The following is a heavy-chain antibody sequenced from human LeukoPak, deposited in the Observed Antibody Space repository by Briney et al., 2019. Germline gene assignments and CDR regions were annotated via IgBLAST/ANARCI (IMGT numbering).Heavy chain of an antibody. CDR1: GFTFSSYA. CDR2: ISGRGDST. V-gene: IGHV3-23*01. D-gene: IGHD3-3*01. J-gene: IGHJ1*01. CDR3: AKESLLEKDFQH. Sequence: QSGGSLRLSCAASGFTFSSYAMNWVRQAPGKGLEWISGISGRGDSTYYADSVEGRFTISRDNSKNTLSLQMNSLRAEDTAVYYCAKESLLEKDFQHWGQGTLVTVSS.